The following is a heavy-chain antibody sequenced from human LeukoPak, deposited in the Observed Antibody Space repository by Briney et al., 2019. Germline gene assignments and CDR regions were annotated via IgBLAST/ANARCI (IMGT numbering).Heavy chain of an antibody. CDR1: GDSITNSNYY. Sequence: PSETLSLTCTASGDSITNSNYYWGWVRQSPGRGLEWLGNIFYNGGPYYNPSFKSRVVISVDTSKNQFSLKLSSVTAADTAVYYCARAPGGYGSGSRGAFDIWGQGTMVTVSS. D-gene: IGHD3-10*01. V-gene: IGHV4-39*07. CDR2: IFYNGGP. J-gene: IGHJ3*02. CDR3: ARAPGGYGSGSRGAFDI.